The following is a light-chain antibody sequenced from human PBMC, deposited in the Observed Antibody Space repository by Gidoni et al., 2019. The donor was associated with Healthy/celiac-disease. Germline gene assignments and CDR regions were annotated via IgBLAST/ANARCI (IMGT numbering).Light chain of an antibody. CDR3: QQYDNLLFT. CDR1: QDISNY. J-gene: IGKJ3*01. V-gene: IGKV1-33*01. CDR2: DAS. Sequence: DIQMTQSPSSLSASVGDRVTITGQASQDISNYLNWYQQKPGKAPKPLIYDASNLETGVPSRFSGSGSGTDFTFTISSLQPEDIATYYCQQYDNLLFTFGPGTKVDIK.